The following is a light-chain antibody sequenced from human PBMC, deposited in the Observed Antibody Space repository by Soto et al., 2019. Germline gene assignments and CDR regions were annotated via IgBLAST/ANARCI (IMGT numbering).Light chain of an antibody. CDR1: QNINTW. J-gene: IGKJ1*01. CDR2: KAS. CDR3: QHYNMYPPWT. Sequence: DIQMTQSPSTLSASVGDRVTITCRASQNINTWLAWYQQEPGKAPKLLIYKASSLESAVPSRFSGSGSGIEFTLTISSLQPDDFATYYCQHYNMYPPWTFGQGTKVEIK. V-gene: IGKV1-5*03.